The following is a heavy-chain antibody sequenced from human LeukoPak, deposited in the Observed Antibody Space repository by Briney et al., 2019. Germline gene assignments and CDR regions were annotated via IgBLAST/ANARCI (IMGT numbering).Heavy chain of an antibody. CDR2: INHSGST. V-gene: IGHV4-34*01. Sequence: SETLSLTCAVYGGSFSGYYWSWIRQPPGKGLEWIGEINHSGSTNYNPSLKSRVTISVDTSKNQFSLKLSSVTAADTAVYYCARGRVAGNYWGQGTLVTVSS. CDR3: ARGRVAGNY. D-gene: IGHD6-19*01. J-gene: IGHJ4*02. CDR1: GGSFSGYY.